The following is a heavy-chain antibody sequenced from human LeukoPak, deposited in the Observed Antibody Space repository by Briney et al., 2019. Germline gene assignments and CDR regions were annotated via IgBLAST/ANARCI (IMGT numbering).Heavy chain of an antibody. CDR2: VNPNGGDT. J-gene: IGHJ4*02. CDR1: GYSFAGYH. CDR3: AQGADFWSGYNDY. V-gene: IGHV1-2*02. D-gene: IGHD3-3*01. Sequence: GASVKVSCKSSGYSFAGYHMHWVRQAPGQGLEWMGWVNPNGGDTNYAQKFQGRVTMTRDTSVSTAYMELSGLRSDDTAVYYCAQGADFWSGYNDYWGQGTLVSVSS.